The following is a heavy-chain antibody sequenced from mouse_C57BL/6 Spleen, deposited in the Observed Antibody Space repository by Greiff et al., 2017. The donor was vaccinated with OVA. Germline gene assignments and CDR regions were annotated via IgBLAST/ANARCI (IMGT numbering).Heavy chain of an antibody. CDR1: GYAFSSSW. CDR2: IYPGDGDT. D-gene: IGHD2-4*01. J-gene: IGHJ2*01. V-gene: IGHV1-82*01. CDR3: GLGYYFDY. Sequence: QVQLKESGPELVKPGASVKISCKASGYAFSSSWMNWVKQRPGKGLEWIGRIYPGDGDTNYNGKFKGKATLTADKSSSTAYMQLSSLTSEDSAVYFCGLGYYFDYWGQGTTLTVSS.